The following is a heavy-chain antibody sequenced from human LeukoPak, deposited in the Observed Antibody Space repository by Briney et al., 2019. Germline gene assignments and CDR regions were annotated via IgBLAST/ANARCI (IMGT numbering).Heavy chain of an antibody. D-gene: IGHD6-19*01. J-gene: IGHJ4*02. CDR2: IYYSGST. V-gene: IGHV4-39*07. Sequence: SETLSLTCTVSGGSISSSSYYWGWIRQPPGKGLEWIGSIYYSGSTYYNPSLKSRVTISVDTSKNQFSLKLSSVTAADTAVYYCASIAVAGEPHFDYWGQGTLVTVSS. CDR3: ASIAVAGEPHFDY. CDR1: GGSISSSSYY.